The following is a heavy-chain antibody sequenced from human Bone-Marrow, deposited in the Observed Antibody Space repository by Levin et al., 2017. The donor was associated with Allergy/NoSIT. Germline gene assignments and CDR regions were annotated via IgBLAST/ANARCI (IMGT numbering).Heavy chain of an antibody. Sequence: SETLSLTCTVSGGSMTSGDYYWSWIRQPPGTGLEWIGHINYSRSTYYNPPLKSRVTISVDTSKSQFSLKLSSVNAADTAVYYCTKSWGWSGPGQYYYYGMDVWGQGTTVTVSS. CDR3: TKSWGWSGPGQYYYYGMDV. V-gene: IGHV4-30-4*01. J-gene: IGHJ6*02. CDR2: INYSRST. D-gene: IGHD3-3*01. CDR1: GGSMTSGDYY.